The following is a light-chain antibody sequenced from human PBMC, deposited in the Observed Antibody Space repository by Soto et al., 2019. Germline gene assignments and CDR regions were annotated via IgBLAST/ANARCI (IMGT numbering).Light chain of an antibody. J-gene: IGLJ2*01. Sequence: QSALTQPASVSGSPGQSITIPCTGTSSDVGSYNLVSWYQQHPGKAPKLIIYEVNKRPSGVSNRFSGSKSANTASLTISGLQVEDEADYYCCSYAGSSTLVFGGGTKVTVL. CDR1: SSDVGSYNL. V-gene: IGLV2-23*02. CDR3: CSYAGSSTLV. CDR2: EVN.